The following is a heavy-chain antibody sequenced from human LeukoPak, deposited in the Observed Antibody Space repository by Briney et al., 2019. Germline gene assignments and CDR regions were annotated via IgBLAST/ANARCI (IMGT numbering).Heavy chain of an antibody. J-gene: IGHJ4*02. CDR2: IYHVGST. CDR3: AAIVTMPFDY. Sequence: SETLSLTCAVSGGSISSSNWWNWVRQPPGKGLEWIGEIYHVGSTNYNPSLKSRVTISVDKSKNQFSLRLNSVTAADTAVYYCAAIVTMPFDYWGQGTLVTVSS. V-gene: IGHV4-4*02. CDR1: GGSISSSNW. D-gene: IGHD4/OR15-4a*01.